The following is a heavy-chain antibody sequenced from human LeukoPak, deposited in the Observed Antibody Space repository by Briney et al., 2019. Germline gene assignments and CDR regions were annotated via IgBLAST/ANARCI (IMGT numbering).Heavy chain of an antibody. CDR3: ARADPHLRVLTN. CDR1: GGTFSSYA. D-gene: IGHD3-16*01. CDR2: IIPIFGTA. V-gene: IGHV1-69*13. Sequence: GASVKVSCKASGGTFSSYAISWVRQAPGQGLEWMGGIIPIFGTANYAQKFQGRVTITADESTSTAYMELSSLRSEDTAVYYCARADPHLRVLTNWGQGTLVTISS. J-gene: IGHJ4*02.